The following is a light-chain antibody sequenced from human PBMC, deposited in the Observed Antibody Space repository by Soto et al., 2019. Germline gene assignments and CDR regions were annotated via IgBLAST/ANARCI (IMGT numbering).Light chain of an antibody. J-gene: IGLJ2*01. CDR2: RSN. Sequence: QSVLTQPPSASGTPGQRVSISCSGGTSNIGTNFVYWYRQFPGTAPELLIYRSNQRPSGVPDRFSGSKSGTSASLAISGLRSEDEADYFCSSWDDGLSAVVFGGGTKVTVL. V-gene: IGLV1-47*01. CDR1: TSNIGTNF. CDR3: SSWDDGLSAVV.